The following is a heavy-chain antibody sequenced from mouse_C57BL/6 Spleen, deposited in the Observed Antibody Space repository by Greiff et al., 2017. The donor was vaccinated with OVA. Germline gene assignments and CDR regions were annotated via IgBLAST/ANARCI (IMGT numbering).Heavy chain of an antibody. CDR3: ARPYDGYPWFAY. CDR2: INPNNGGT. Sequence: VQLQQSGPELVKPGASVKISCKASGYTFTDYYMNWVKQSHGKSLEWIGDINPNNGGTSYNQKFKGKATLTVDKSSRTAYMELRSLTSEDSAVYYCARPYDGYPWFAYWGQGALVTVSA. D-gene: IGHD2-3*01. J-gene: IGHJ3*01. CDR1: GYTFTDYY. V-gene: IGHV1-26*01.